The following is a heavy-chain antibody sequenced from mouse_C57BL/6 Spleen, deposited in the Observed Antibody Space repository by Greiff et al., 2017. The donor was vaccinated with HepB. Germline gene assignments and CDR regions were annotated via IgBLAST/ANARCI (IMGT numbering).Heavy chain of an antibody. Sequence: VQLQQSGAELVRPGASVTLSCKASGYTFTDYEMHWVKQTPVHGLEWIGAIDPETGGTAYNQKFKGKAILTADKSSSTAYMELRSLTSEDSADYYCTCGSSPWFAYWGQGTLVTVSA. CDR1: GYTFTDYE. CDR3: TCGSSPWFAY. V-gene: IGHV1-15*01. D-gene: IGHD1-1*01. CDR2: IDPETGGT. J-gene: IGHJ3*01.